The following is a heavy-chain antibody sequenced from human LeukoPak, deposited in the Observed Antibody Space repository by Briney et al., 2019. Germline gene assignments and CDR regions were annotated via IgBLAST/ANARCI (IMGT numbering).Heavy chain of an antibody. CDR3: TRPRSGSYPLLNYYYYMDV. V-gene: IGHV3-73*01. J-gene: IGHJ6*03. CDR1: GFTFSGSA. Sequence: QPGGSLRLSCAASGFTFSGSAMHWVRQASGKGLEWVGRIRSKANSYATAYAASVKGRFTISRDDSKNTAYLQMNSLKTEDTAVYYCTRPRSGSYPLLNYYYYMDVWGKGTTVTVSS. CDR2: IRSKANSYAT. D-gene: IGHD1-26*01.